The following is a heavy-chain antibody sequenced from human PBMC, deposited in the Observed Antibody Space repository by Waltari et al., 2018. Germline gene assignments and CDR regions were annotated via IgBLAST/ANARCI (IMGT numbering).Heavy chain of an antibody. CDR3: AKGITGTTNMDV. Sequence: EVQLLESGGGLVQPGGSLRLSCAASGFTFSSYAMSWVRQAPGKGLEWVSAISGSGGRTYYADSLKGRFTISRDNSKNTLYLQMNSLSAEDTAVYYCAKGITGTTNMDVWGQGTTVTVSS. D-gene: IGHD1-7*01. CDR1: GFTFSSYA. CDR2: ISGSGGRT. J-gene: IGHJ6*02. V-gene: IGHV3-23*01.